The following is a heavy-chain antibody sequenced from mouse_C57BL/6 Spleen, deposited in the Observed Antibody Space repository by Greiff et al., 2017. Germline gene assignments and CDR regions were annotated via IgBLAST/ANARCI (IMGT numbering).Heavy chain of an antibody. CDR1: GYTFTSYW. CDR3: ARGAGVFYCDY. D-gene: IGHD3-3*01. Sequence: QVQLQQPGAELVKPGASVKLSCKASGYTFTSYWMHWVKQRPGQGLEWIGMIHPNSGSTNYNEKFKSKATVTVDKSSSTAYMQLSSLTAEDAAVYYCARGAGVFYCDYWGQGTTLTVSS. CDR2: IHPNSGST. V-gene: IGHV1-64*01. J-gene: IGHJ2*01.